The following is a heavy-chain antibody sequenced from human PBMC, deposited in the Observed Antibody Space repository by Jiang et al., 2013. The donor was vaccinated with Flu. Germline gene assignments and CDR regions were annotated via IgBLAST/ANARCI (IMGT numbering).Heavy chain of an antibody. V-gene: IGHV6-1*01. CDR1: GDSVSSNSAA. D-gene: IGHD3-10*01. J-gene: IGHJ6*02. CDR2: TYFRSKWYN. CDR3: ARGDYYGSGSYVGSGNDYYYYGMDV. Sequence: GLVKPSQTLSLTCAISGDSVSSNSAAWNWIRQSPSRGLEWLGRTYFRSKWYNDYAVSVKSRITINPDTSKNQFSLHLNSMTPEDTAVYYCARGDYYGSGSYVGSGNDYYYYGMDVWGLGTTVTVSS.